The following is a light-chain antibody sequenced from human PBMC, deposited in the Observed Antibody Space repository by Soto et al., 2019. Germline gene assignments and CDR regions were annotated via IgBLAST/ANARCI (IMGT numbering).Light chain of an antibody. CDR1: QSVTSTS. Sequence: EIVLSQSPVTLSLSPGERATLSCMASQSVTSTSLSWYQQKTGQSPRILIYGAVNRATGIPERFSGRESGTDFTLTISRREPEDFAVYYCQMYGSSPMSTFGQGTTL. V-gene: IGKV3-20*01. CDR3: QMYGSSPMST. CDR2: GAV. J-gene: IGKJ2*01.